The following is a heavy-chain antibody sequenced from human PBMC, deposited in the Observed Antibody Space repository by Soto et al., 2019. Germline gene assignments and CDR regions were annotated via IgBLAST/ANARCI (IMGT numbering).Heavy chain of an antibody. Sequence: SETLSLTCTVSGGSISSYYWSWIRQPPGKGLEWIGYIYYGRSTNYNPSLKSRVTISVDTSKNQFSLKLSSVTAADTAVYYCARDGELPGHYFDYWGQGTLVTVSS. CDR3: ARDGELPGHYFDY. CDR2: IYYGRST. CDR1: GGSISSYY. J-gene: IGHJ4*02. D-gene: IGHD1-26*01. V-gene: IGHV4-59*01.